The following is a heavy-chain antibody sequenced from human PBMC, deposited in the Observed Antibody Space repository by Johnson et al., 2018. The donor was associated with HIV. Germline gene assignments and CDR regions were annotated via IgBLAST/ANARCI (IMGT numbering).Heavy chain of an antibody. D-gene: IGHD2-2*01. V-gene: IGHV3-9*01. CDR1: GFSFSDYA. Sequence: VQLVESGGGVVQPGRSLRLSCAASGFSFSDYAMNWVRQAPGKGLEWVSGISWNSGSIGYADSVKGRFTISRDDARNTLYLQMNSLRVEDTALYYCAKDGDDGDEADGTKGAFDIWGQGTMVTVSS. CDR3: AKDGDDGDEADGTKGAFDI. J-gene: IGHJ3*02. CDR2: ISWNSGSI.